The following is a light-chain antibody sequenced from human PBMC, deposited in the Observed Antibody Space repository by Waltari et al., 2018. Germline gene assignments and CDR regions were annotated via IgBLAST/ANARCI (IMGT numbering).Light chain of an antibody. CDR2: SNN. CDR1: SSNIGNNY. Sequence: QSVLRQPPSASGTPGPRATISCSGSSSNIGNNYVYCYQQPPGTAPKLLLYSNNQRPSGVPDRFSGSKSGTSASLAINGLRSEDEADYYCATWDDSLRMVFGGGTELTVL. J-gene: IGLJ3*02. V-gene: IGLV1-47*01. CDR3: ATWDDSLRMV.